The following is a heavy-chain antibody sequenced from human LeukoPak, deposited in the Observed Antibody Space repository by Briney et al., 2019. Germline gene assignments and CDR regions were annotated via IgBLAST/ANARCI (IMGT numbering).Heavy chain of an antibody. CDR2: LYNTGSTDN. D-gene: IGHD6-19*01. V-gene: IGHV4-39*07. CDR1: GDSITNNYH. J-gene: IGHJ4*02. Sequence: SETLSLTCTVSGDSITNNYHWGWIRQPPGKGLEWIGRLYNTGSTDNTDSNPSLQSRVTISADTSMNQFSLKLSSVTAADTAVYYCASGAGGWYYFDYWGQGTLVTVSS. CDR3: ASGAGGWYYFDY.